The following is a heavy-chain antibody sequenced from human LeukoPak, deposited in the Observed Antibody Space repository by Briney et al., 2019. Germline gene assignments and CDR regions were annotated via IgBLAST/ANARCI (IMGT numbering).Heavy chain of an antibody. D-gene: IGHD4-17*01. CDR2: IYSGGST. J-gene: IGHJ3*02. CDR3: ARVYGDYWAGAFDI. CDR1: GFTVSSNY. Sequence: GGSLRLSCAASGFTVSSNYMSWVRQAPGKGLEWVSVIYSGGSTYCADSVKGRFTISRDNSKNTLYLQMNSLRAEDTAVYYCARVYGDYWAGAFDIWGQGTMVTVSS. V-gene: IGHV3-66*01.